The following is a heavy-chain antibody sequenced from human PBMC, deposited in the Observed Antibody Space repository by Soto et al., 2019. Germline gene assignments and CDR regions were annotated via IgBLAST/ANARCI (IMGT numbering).Heavy chain of an antibody. CDR2: ISYDGSNK. CDR3: AKNQRGYGGSPPVVDF. CDR1: GFTFSSYG. D-gene: IGHD2-15*01. J-gene: IGHJ4*02. Sequence: GGSLRLSCAASGFTFSSYGMHWVRQAPGKGLEWVAVISYDGSNKYYADSVKGRFTISRDNSKNTLYLQMNSLRAEDTAVYYCAKNQRGYGGSPPVVDFWGQGT. V-gene: IGHV3-30*18.